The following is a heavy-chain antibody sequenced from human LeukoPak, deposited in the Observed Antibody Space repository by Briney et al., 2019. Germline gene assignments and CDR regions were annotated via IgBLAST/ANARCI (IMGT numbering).Heavy chain of an antibody. CDR2: IWRDGSNK. D-gene: IGHD1-26*01. J-gene: IGHJ4*02. V-gene: IGHV3-33*08. CDR1: GFSFNECA. Sequence: PGGSLRLSCAAAGFSFNECAMHWVRQAPGKGLEWVAVIWRDGSNKYYADSVKGRFTVSRDNPKHTLNLQMDSLRVEDTAVYYCARHGSGRKYFDPLDYWGQGTLVTVSS. CDR3: ARHGSGRKYFDPLDY.